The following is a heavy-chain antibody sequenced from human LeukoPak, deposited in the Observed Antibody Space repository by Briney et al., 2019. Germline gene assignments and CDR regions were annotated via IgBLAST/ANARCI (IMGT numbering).Heavy chain of an antibody. CDR2: ISGSGGST. D-gene: IGHD7-27*01. Sequence: GSLRLSCAASGFTFSSYAMSWVRQAPGKGLEWVSAISGSGGSTYYADSVKGRFTISRDNSKNTLYLQMNSLRAEDTAVYYCAKLPNNWGSGYYFDYWGQGTLVTVSS. CDR1: GFTFSSYA. CDR3: AKLPNNWGSGYYFDY. J-gene: IGHJ4*02. V-gene: IGHV3-23*01.